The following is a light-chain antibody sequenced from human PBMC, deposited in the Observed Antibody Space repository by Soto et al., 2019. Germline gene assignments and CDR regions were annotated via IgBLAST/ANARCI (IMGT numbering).Light chain of an antibody. CDR3: SSYTGSSAVV. CDR2: DVS. CDR1: SSDVGGYNY. Sequence: QSALTQPASVSGSPGQSITISCTGTSSDVGGYNYVSWYQHYPGKAPQLMIYDVSNRPSGVSNRFSGAKSGNTASLTISGLQAEDEADYYCSSYTGSSAVVFGEGTKLTVL. J-gene: IGLJ3*02. V-gene: IGLV2-14*03.